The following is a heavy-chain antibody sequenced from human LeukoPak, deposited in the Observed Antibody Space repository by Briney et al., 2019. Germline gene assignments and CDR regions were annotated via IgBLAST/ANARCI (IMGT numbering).Heavy chain of an antibody. CDR1: RYSFISYW. J-gene: IGHJ5*02. Sequence: GESLKISCKGFRYSFISYWIGWVRQTPGKGLEWMGMIFPGDSDTRYSPAFEGQVTISADRSTSTAFLQWSSLKASDTAIYYCARSFYEDRSSYENWFDPWGQGTLVTVSS. CDR3: ARSFYEDRSSYENWFDP. V-gene: IGHV5-51*01. CDR2: IFPGDSDT. D-gene: IGHD3-22*01.